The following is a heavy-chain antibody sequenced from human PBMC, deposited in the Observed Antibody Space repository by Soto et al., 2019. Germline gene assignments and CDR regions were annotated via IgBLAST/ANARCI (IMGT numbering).Heavy chain of an antibody. Sequence: QLQLQESGPGLVKPSGTLSLTCTVSNGSMTSSLWWSWVRQSPGKGLEWIGEVAQSGFTSYNPSLKSRLTISQDRSNNQSSLRLTSVNAADTAVYYCARNRYGGYDFDSWGQGTLVTVSS. CDR3: ARNRYGGYDFDS. D-gene: IGHD5-12*01. CDR1: NGSMTSSLW. J-gene: IGHJ4*02. CDR2: VAQSGFT. V-gene: IGHV4-4*02.